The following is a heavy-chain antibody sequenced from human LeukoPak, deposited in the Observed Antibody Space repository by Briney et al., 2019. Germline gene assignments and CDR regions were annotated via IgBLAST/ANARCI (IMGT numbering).Heavy chain of an antibody. V-gene: IGHV4-4*07. CDR1: GGSISSYY. J-gene: IGHJ5*02. Sequence: PSETLSLTCTVSGGSISSYYWSWIRQPAGKGLEWTGRIYTSGSTNYNPSLKSRVTMSVDTSKNQFSLKLSSVTAADTAVYYCARESLSYYDAVRWFDPWGQGTLVTVSS. CDR3: ARESLSYYDAVRWFDP. D-gene: IGHD3-3*01. CDR2: IYTSGST.